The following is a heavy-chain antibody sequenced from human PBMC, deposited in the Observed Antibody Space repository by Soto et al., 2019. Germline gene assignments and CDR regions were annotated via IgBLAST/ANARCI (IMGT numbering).Heavy chain of an antibody. V-gene: IGHV1-69*06. CDR2: IIPIFGTA. CDR1: GGTFSSYA. Sequence: SVKVSCKASGGTFSSYAISWVRQAPGQGLEWMGGIIPIFGTANYAQKFQGRVTITADKSTSTAYMELSSLRSEDTAVYYCARLPIFGVVSYRGGDYYYGMDVWGPGTTVTVSS. CDR3: ARLPIFGVVSYRGGDYYYGMDV. D-gene: IGHD3-3*01. J-gene: IGHJ6*02.